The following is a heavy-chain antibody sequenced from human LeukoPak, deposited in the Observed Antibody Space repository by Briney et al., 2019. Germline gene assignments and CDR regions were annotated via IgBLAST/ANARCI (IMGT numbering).Heavy chain of an antibody. CDR1: VFTFSSYG. J-gene: IGHJ4*02. CDR3: AKGWGIPIFGVVTN. Sequence: PGGALTLSCAASVFTFSSYGMHWLGQAPGKGLAGVAGISYDGSNKYFADSVKGRFTISRDNSKNTLYLQMNSLRAEDTAVYYCAKGWGIPIFGVVTNWGQGTLVTVSS. D-gene: IGHD3-3*01. CDR2: ISYDGSNK. V-gene: IGHV3-30*18.